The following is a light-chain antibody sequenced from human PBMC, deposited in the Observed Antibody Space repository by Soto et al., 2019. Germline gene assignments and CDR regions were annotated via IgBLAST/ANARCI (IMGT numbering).Light chain of an antibody. Sequence: DIQFTQSPSFLSASVGDRVTITCRASQDISNSLAWYQQKLGKAPNLLIYAASTLQSGVPSRFSGSGSGTEFTLTISSLQPEDFATYYCQQLNSYPRTFGQGTKVDIK. V-gene: IGKV1-9*01. CDR2: AAS. J-gene: IGKJ1*01. CDR3: QQLNSYPRT. CDR1: QDISNS.